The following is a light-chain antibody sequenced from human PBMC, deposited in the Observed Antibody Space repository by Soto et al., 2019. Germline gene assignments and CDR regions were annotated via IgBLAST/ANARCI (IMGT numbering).Light chain of an antibody. CDR3: CLRGGSRHTDV. CDR1: ISDIGSYRA. CDR2: EVT. V-gene: IGLV2-23*02. Sequence: QSVLPQPASLTVSPGQSIAISCTGTISDIGSYRAVSLYRQDPGKAPKLIIYEVTKRTSGVSDRFSGYRSGGTASLTITGLQAEDEADYHCCLRGGSRHTDVFGHGTKVTVL. J-gene: IGLJ1*01.